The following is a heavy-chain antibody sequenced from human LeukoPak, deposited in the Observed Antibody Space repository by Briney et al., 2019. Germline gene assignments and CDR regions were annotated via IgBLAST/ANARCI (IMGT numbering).Heavy chain of an antibody. CDR2: INPNSGDT. CDR3: ARDVAGRRDGYNFDY. J-gene: IGHJ4*02. CDR1: GYTFTGYH. Sequence: GASVKVSCKASGYTFTGYHMHWVRQAPGQGLEWMGRINPNSGDTNYAQKFQGRVTMTRDTSTSTVYMELSSLRSEDTAVYYCARDVAGRRDGYNFDYWGQGTLVTVSP. D-gene: IGHD5-24*01. V-gene: IGHV1-2*06.